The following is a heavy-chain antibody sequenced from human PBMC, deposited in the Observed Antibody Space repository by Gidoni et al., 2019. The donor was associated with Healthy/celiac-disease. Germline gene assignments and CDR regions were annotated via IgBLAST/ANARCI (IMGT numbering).Heavy chain of an antibody. D-gene: IGHD4-17*01. V-gene: IGHV4-39*01. CDR1: GGSISSSSYY. Sequence: QLQLQESGPGLVKPSETLSLTCTVSGGSISSSSYYWGWIRQPPGKGLEWIGSIYYSGSTYYNPSLKSRVTISVDTSKNQFSLKLSSVTAADTAVYYCARHGGVYGDYVLYFWYFDLWGRGTLVTVSS. CDR3: ARHGGVYGDYVLYFWYFDL. J-gene: IGHJ2*01. CDR2: IYYSGST.